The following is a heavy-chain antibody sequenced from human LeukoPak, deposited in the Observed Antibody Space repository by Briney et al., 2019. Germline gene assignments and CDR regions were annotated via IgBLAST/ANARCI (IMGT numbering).Heavy chain of an antibody. Sequence: GGSLRLSCAASGFTFSNAWMSWVRQAPGKGLEWVGRIKSKTDGGTTDYAAPVKGRFTISRDDSKNTLYLQMNSLKTEDTAVYYCTTDLYYDFWSGYYRDAFDIWGQGTMVTVSS. CDR2: IKSKTDGGTT. CDR1: GFTFSNAW. J-gene: IGHJ3*02. CDR3: TTDLYYDFWSGYYRDAFDI. V-gene: IGHV3-15*01. D-gene: IGHD3-3*01.